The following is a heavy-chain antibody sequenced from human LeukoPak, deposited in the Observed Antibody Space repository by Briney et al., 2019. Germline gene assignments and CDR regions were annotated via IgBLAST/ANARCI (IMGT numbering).Heavy chain of an antibody. J-gene: IGHJ6*02. Sequence: ASVKVSCKASGGTFSSYAISWVRQAPGRGLEWMGGIIPIFGTANYAQKFQGRVTITADESTSTAYMELSSLRSGDTAVYYCARSMEQLDYYYYYGMDVWGLGTTVTVSS. CDR2: IIPIFGTA. V-gene: IGHV1-69*13. CDR1: GGTFSSYA. D-gene: IGHD6-13*01. CDR3: ARSMEQLDYYYYYGMDV.